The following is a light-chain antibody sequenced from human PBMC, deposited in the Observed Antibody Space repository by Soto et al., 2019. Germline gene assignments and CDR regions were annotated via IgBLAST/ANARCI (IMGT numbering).Light chain of an antibody. V-gene: IGKV1D-8*03. Sequence: VIWMTQSPSLLSASTGDRVTISCRMSQGIGSYLAWYQQKPGKAPELLIYAASTLQSGVPSRFSGSGSGTEFTLTISCLQSEDFATYYCLQYYSFPYTFGQGTKLEIK. CDR1: QGIGSY. CDR2: AAS. J-gene: IGKJ2*01. CDR3: LQYYSFPYT.